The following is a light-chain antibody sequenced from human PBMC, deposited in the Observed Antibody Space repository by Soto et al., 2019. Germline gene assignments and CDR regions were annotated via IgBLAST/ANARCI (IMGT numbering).Light chain of an antibody. CDR2: DVS. CDR3: SSYTSSSTLV. CDR1: SSDVGGYNY. V-gene: IGLV2-14*01. Sequence: QSALTQPASVSGSPGQSITISCTGTSSDVGGYNYVSWYQQHPGKAPKLMIYDVSNLPSGVSNRFSGSKSGNTASLTISGREAEDEADYYCSSYTSSSTLVFGGGTKVTAL. J-gene: IGLJ2*01.